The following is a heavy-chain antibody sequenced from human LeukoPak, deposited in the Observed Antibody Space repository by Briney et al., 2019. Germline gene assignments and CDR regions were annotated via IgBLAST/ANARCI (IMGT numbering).Heavy chain of an antibody. D-gene: IGHD2-21*02. Sequence: GGSLRLSCAASGFTFSSYWMHWARQAPGKGLVWVSRINSDGSSTSYADSVKGRFTISRDNAKNTLYLQMNSLRAEDTAVYYCARSRVVVTAIQWGQGTLVTVSS. CDR1: GFTFSSYW. CDR2: INSDGSST. J-gene: IGHJ4*02. CDR3: ARSRVVVTAIQ. V-gene: IGHV3-74*01.